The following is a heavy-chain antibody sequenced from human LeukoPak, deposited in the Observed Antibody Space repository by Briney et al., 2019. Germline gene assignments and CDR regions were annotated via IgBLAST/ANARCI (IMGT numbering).Heavy chain of an antibody. D-gene: IGHD3-3*01. CDR3: ALRGRFWAFDY. CDR1: GFSLSTSGVG. J-gene: IGHJ4*02. CDR2: IYWNDDK. V-gene: IGHV2-5*01. Sequence: SGPTLMKPTQTLTLTCTFSGFSLSTSGVGVGWIRQPPGKALEWLALIYWNDDKRYSPSLKSRLTITKDTSKNQVVLTMTNMDPVDTATYYCALRGRFWAFDYWGQGTLVTVSS.